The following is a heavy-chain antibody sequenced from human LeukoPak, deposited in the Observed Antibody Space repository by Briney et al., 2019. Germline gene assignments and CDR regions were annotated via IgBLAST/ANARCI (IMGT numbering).Heavy chain of an antibody. CDR1: GGSITRTNY. J-gene: IGHJ4*02. CDR3: AREGGPYRPLDY. V-gene: IGHV4-4*03. Sequence: PPETLSLTCGVSGGSITRTNYWTWVRQPPGKGLEWIGEVNLQGSTNYNPSLMGRVAISVDKSENHVSLQLTSVTAADTAVYYCAREGGPYRPLDYSGQGTLVTVSS. CDR2: VNLQGST.